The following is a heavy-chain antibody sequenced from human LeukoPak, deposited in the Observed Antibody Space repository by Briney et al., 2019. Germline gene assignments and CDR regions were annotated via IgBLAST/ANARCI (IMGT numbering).Heavy chain of an antibody. CDR3: AKTPAPNSYGSFDP. Sequence: GGSLRLSCAAYGFTFSSYAMSWVRQAPGKGLEWVSAISGSGDATYYADSVKGRFTISRDTSKNTLYLQMNSLRAEDTAVYYCAKTPAPNSYGSFDPWGQGTLVTVSS. D-gene: IGHD5-18*01. CDR1: GFTFSSYA. CDR2: ISGSGDAT. J-gene: IGHJ5*02. V-gene: IGHV3-23*01.